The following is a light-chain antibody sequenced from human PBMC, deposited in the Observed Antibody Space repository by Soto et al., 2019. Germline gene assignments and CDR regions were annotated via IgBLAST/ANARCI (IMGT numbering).Light chain of an antibody. CDR3: QQYNNWPQT. V-gene: IGKV3-15*01. CDR1: QSVSAN. J-gene: IGKJ1*01. CDR2: GAS. Sequence: EIVMTQSPATLSVSPGERATLSCRASQSVSANLAWYQQKPGQAPRLLIYGASTRATGIPARFRGSGSGTKFTLTISNLQSEDFAVYCCQQYNNWPQTFGQGTKVEIK.